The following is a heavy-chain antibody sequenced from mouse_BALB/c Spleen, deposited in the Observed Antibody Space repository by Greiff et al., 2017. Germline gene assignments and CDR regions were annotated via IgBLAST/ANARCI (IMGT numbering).Heavy chain of an antibody. Sequence: EVQRVESGGGLVQPGGSRKLSCAASGFTFSSFGMHWVRQAPEKGLEWVAYISSGSSTIYYADTVKGRFTISRDNPKNTLFLQMTSLRSEDTAMYYCARGTLDYWGQGTTLTVSS. V-gene: IGHV5-17*02. J-gene: IGHJ2*01. CDR2: ISSGSSTI. D-gene: IGHD3-3*01. CDR1: GFTFSSFG. CDR3: ARGTLDY.